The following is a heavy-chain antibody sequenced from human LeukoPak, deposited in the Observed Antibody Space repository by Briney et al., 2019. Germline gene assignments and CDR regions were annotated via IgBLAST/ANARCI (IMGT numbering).Heavy chain of an antibody. CDR2: ISAYIGNT. V-gene: IGHV1-18*01. D-gene: IGHD4-17*01. J-gene: IGHJ4*02. Sequence: ASVKVSCKASGYTFTSYDINWVRQAPGQGLEWVGWISAYIGNTNYAQKVQGRVTMTTDTSTSTAYMELRSLRSDDTAVYYCARGDYGDKFDYWGQGTLVTVSS. CDR3: ARGDYGDKFDY. CDR1: GYTFTSYD.